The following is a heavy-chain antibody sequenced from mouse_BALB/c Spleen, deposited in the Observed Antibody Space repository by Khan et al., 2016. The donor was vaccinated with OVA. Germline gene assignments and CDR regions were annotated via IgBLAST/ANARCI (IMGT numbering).Heavy chain of an antibody. J-gene: IGHJ4*01. V-gene: IGHV9-4*02. D-gene: IGHD2-14*01. Sequence: QIQLVQSGPELKKPGETVRISCKASGYTFTTAGMQWVQKMPGKGLKWIGWINTHSGVPKYAEDFKGRFAFSLDTSASTAYLQITNLKNEYTATYFCARGGAAYYRNDGGAMDYWGQGTSVTVSS. CDR3: ARGGAAYYRNDGGAMDY. CDR2: INTHSGVP. CDR1: GYTFTTAG.